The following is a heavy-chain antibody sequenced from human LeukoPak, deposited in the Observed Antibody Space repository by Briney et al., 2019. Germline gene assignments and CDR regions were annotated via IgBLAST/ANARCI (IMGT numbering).Heavy chain of an antibody. V-gene: IGHV1-18*01. Sequence: ASVKVSCKASGYTFSNYGISWARQAPGQGLEWMGWINGYNGNVNYVQRLQGRVTMTRDMSTSTVYMELSSLRSEDTAVYYCARGYCSGGSCLPSFAFDIWGQGTMVTVSS. CDR1: GYTFSNYG. CDR2: INGYNGNV. D-gene: IGHD2-15*01. J-gene: IGHJ3*02. CDR3: ARGYCSGGSCLPSFAFDI.